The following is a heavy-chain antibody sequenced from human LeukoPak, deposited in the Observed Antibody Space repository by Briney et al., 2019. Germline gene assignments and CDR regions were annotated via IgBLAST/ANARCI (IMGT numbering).Heavy chain of an antibody. CDR1: GYTFTGYY. V-gene: IGHV1-2*02. CDR3: ATVGQWLEFDY. D-gene: IGHD6-19*01. CDR2: INPNSGGT. J-gene: IGHJ4*02. Sequence: ASVKVSCKASGYTFTGYYMHWVRQAPGQGLEWMGWINPNSGGTNYAQKFQGRVTMTVDTSTDTAYMELSSLRSEDTAVYYCATVGQWLEFDYWGQGTLVTVSS.